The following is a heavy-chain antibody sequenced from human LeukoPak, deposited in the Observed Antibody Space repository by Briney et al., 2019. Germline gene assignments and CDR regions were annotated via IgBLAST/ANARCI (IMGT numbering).Heavy chain of an antibody. CDR2: IKQDGSEK. CDR3: AREESGSYSNPDY. V-gene: IGHV3-7*01. CDR1: GFTFSSYW. D-gene: IGHD1-26*01. Sequence: GGSLRLSCAASGFTFSSYWMSWVRQAPGKGLEWVANIKQDGSEKYYVDSVKGRFTISRDNAKNSLYLQMNSLRAEDTAVYYCAREESGSYSNPDYWGQGTLVTVSS. J-gene: IGHJ4*02.